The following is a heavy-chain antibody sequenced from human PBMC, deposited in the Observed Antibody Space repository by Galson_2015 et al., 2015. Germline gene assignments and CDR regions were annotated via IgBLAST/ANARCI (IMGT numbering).Heavy chain of an antibody. J-gene: IGHJ4*02. Sequence: SLRLSCAASGLTFSSNWMHWVRQPPGEGLVWISRINPDGSSTNYADSVKGRFTIPRDNAKNTLYLQMNSLGAEDTGVYYCGGGNSGFGHYWGQGTLVSVSS. D-gene: IGHD5-12*01. CDR3: GGGNSGFGHY. CDR1: GLTFSSNW. CDR2: INPDGSST. V-gene: IGHV3-74*01.